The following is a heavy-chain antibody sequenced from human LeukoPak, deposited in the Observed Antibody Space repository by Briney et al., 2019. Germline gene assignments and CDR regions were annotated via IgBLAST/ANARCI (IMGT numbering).Heavy chain of an antibody. D-gene: IGHD3-22*01. V-gene: IGHV3-48*01. J-gene: IGHJ4*02. CDR3: ARGPGRYYYDSSGYPYFDY. CDR1: GFTFSSYA. Sequence: PGGSLRLSCAASGFTFSSYAMNWVRQAPGKGLEWVSYISSSSSTIYYADSVKGRFTISRDNAKNSLYLQMNSLRAEDTAVYYCARGPGRYYYDSSGYPYFDYWGQGSLVTVSS. CDR2: ISSSSSTI.